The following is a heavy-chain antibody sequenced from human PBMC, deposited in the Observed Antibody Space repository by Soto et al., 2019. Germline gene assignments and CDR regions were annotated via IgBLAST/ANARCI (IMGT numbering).Heavy chain of an antibody. D-gene: IGHD4-17*01. CDR2: ISSSGSTI. CDR1: GFTFSSYE. J-gene: IGHJ6*02. CDR3: ARQAYGGNSFLRSGPLKLGYYYYGMDV. Sequence: GSLRLSCAASGFTFSSYEMNWVRQAPGKGLEWVSYISSSGSTIYYADSVKGRFTISRDNAKNSLYLQMNSLRAEDTAVYYCARQAYGGNSFLRSGPLKLGYYYYGMDVWGQGTTVTVSS. V-gene: IGHV3-48*03.